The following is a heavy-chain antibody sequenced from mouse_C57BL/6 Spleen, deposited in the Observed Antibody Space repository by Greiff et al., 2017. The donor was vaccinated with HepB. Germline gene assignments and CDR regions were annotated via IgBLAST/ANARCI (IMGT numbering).Heavy chain of an antibody. Sequence: QVQLQQPGAELVKPGASVKLSCKASGYTFTSYWMQWVKQRPGQGLEWIGEIDPSDSYTNYNQKFKGKATLTVDTSSSTAYMQLSSLTSEDSAVYYCARADYSNLYYAMDYWGQGTSVTVSS. J-gene: IGHJ4*01. CDR3: ARADYSNLYYAMDY. D-gene: IGHD2-5*01. CDR1: GYTFTSYW. CDR2: IDPSDSYT. V-gene: IGHV1-50*01.